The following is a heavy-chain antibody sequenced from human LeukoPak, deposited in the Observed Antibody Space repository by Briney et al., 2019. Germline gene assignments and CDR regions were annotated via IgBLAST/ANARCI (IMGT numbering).Heavy chain of an antibody. Sequence: SETLSLTCAVYGGSFSGYYWSWIRQPPGKGLEWIGEINHSGSTNYNPSLKSRVTISVDTSKNQFSLELSSVTAADTAVYYCATGLGENQRYFDYWGQGTLVTVSS. CDR3: ATGLGENQRYFDY. J-gene: IGHJ4*02. D-gene: IGHD3-16*01. CDR1: GGSFSGYY. CDR2: INHSGST. V-gene: IGHV4-34*01.